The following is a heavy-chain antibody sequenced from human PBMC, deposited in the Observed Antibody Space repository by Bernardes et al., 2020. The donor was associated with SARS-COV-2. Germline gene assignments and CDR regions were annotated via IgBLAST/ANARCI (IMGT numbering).Heavy chain of an antibody. Sequence: SESLSLTCTVSGGSTGSKSYYWGWVRQPPGKGLEWIGNIYYSGSTYYNPSLQSRVTISVDTSKNQLSLRLSSVTAADTAVYYCAGVDYNESDGYYYPFDYWGRGTLVTVSS. V-gene: IGHV4-39*01. CDR2: IYYSGST. D-gene: IGHD3-22*01. CDR1: GGSTGSKSYY. J-gene: IGHJ4*02. CDR3: AGVDYNESDGYYYPFDY.